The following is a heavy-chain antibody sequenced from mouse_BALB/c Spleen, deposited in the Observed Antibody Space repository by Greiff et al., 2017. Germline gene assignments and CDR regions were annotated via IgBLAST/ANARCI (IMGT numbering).Heavy chain of an antibody. CDR3: ARRSYGHAMDY. CDR1: GYTFTSYY. D-gene: IGHD1-1*02. V-gene: IGHV1S81*02. CDR2: INPSNGGT. Sequence: VQLQQPGAELVKPGASVKLSCKASGYTFTSYYMYWVKQRPGQGLEWIGGINPSNGGTNFNEKFKSKATLTVDKSSSTAYMQLSSLTSEDSAVYYCARRSYGHAMDYWGQGTSVTVSS. J-gene: IGHJ4*01.